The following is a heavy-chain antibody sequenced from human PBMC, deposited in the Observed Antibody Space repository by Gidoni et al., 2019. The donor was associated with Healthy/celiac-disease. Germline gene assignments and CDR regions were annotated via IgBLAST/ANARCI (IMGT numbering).Heavy chain of an antibody. D-gene: IGHD3-3*02. CDR2: IYYSGST. CDR1: GGSISSSSYY. J-gene: IGHJ4*02. V-gene: IGHV4-39*01. Sequence: QLQLQESGPGLVKPSETLSLTCTVSGGSISSSSYYWGWIRQPPGKGLEWIGSIYYSGSTYYNPSLKSRVTISVDTSKNQFSLKLSSVTAADTAVYYCASIISDPRLWTSQYYFDYWGQGTLVTVSS. CDR3: ASIISDPRLWTSQYYFDY.